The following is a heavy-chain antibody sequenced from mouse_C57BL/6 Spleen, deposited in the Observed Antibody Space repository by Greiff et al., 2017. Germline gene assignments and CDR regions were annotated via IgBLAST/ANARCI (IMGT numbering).Heavy chain of an antibody. J-gene: IGHJ4*01. CDR1: GYTFTNYW. CDR2: IYPGSGST. V-gene: IGHV1-55*01. Sequence: QVQLQQSGAELVKPGASVKMSCKASGYTFTNYWITWVKQRPGQGLEWIGDIYPGSGSTNYNEKFKGKATLTVDTSSSTAYMQLSSLTSEDSAVYYCARDYDDGYYAMDYWGQGTSVTVSS. D-gene: IGHD2-4*01. CDR3: ARDYDDGYYAMDY.